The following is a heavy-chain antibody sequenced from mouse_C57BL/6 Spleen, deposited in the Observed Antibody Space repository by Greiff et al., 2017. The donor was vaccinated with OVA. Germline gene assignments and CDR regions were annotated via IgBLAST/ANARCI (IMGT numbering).Heavy chain of an antibody. CDR1: GYTFTSYW. CDR2: IDPSDSYT. V-gene: IGHV1-69*01. CDR3: ARAGVVAKAYWYFDV. D-gene: IGHD1-1*01. J-gene: IGHJ1*03. Sequence: VQLQQPGAELVMPGASVKLSCKASGYTFTSYWMHWVKQRPGQGLEWIGEIDPSDSYTNYNQKFKGKSTLTVDKSSSTAYMQLSSLTSEDSAVYYCARAGVVAKAYWYFDVWGTGTTVTVSS.